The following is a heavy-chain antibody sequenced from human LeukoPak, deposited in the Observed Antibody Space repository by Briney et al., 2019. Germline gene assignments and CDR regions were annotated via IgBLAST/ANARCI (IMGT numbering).Heavy chain of an antibody. CDR3: AAAPGPRGAIVDY. CDR2: IVVGSGNT. Sequence: SVKVSCKASGFTFTSSAVQWVRQARGQRLEWIGWIVVGSGNTNYAQKFQERVTITRDMSTSTAYMELSSLRSEDTAVYYCAAAPGPRGAIVDYWGQGTPVTVSS. D-gene: IGHD2-21*01. V-gene: IGHV1-58*01. J-gene: IGHJ4*02. CDR1: GFTFTSSA.